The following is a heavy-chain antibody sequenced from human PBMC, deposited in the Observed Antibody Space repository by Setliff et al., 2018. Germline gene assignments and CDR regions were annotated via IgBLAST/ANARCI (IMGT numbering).Heavy chain of an antibody. CDR2: IKGKTDGLTT. D-gene: IGHD2-8*02. CDR3: VKGTLPYCTGPTCYPLDH. V-gene: IGHV3-15*07. CDR1: GFTFSNAW. Sequence: PGGSLRLSCAASGFTFSNAWMNWVRQAPGKGLEWVGRIKGKTDGLTTDYAAPVKGRFTISRDDSKNTLYLQMNSLRDADTAIYYCVKGTLPYCTGPTCYPLDHWGQGTLVTVSS. J-gene: IGHJ4*02.